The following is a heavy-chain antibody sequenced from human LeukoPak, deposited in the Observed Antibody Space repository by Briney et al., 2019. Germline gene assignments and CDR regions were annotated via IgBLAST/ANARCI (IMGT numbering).Heavy chain of an antibody. CDR2: ISGSGGST. D-gene: IGHD3-10*01. J-gene: IGHJ4*02. CDR1: GFTYSSYA. Sequence: PGGSLRLSCAASGFTYSSYAMRWLRPPPGKGLEWVSAISGSGGSTYYADSVKGRFTNSRDNTKNTLYLQMNSLRAEDTAVYYCARSYGSGSWGQGTLVTASS. CDR3: ARSYGSGS. V-gene: IGHV3-23*01.